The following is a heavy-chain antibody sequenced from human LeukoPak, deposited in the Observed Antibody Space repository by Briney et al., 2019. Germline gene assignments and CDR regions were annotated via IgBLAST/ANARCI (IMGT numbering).Heavy chain of an antibody. CDR2: ISSSGSTI. D-gene: IGHD6-13*01. CDR1: GFTFSSYE. CDR3: ARETNSSRSFDC. V-gene: IGHV3-48*03. J-gene: IGHJ4*02. Sequence: QLGGSLRLSCAASGFTFSSYELSWVRQAPGKGLEWVSYISSSGSTIYYADSVKGRFTISRDNAKNSLYLQMNSLRAEDTAVYYCARETNSSRSFDCWGQGTLVTVSS.